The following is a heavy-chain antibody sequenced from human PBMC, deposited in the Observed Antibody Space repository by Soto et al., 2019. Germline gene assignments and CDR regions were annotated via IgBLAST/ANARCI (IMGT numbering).Heavy chain of an antibody. V-gene: IGHV3-48*02. CDR1: GFTFSNYN. CDR2: ISSRSTTI. J-gene: IGHJ2*01. CDR3: VRGQVLRFLEWYFDL. Sequence: VQLEESGGVLVQAGGSLRLSCAASGFTFSNYNMNWVRQAPGKGLEWVSHISSRSTTIYYADSVKGRFTISRDNAKNSLYLQMNSLRDEDTAIYYCVRGQVLRFLEWYFDLWGRGTLVTVSS. D-gene: IGHD3-3*01.